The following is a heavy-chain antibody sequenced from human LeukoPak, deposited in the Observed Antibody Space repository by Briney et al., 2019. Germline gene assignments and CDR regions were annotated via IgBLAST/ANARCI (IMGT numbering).Heavy chain of an antibody. Sequence: SETLSLTCDVSGGSISSSNWWSWVRQSPGKGLEWIGYIYYSGSTNYNPSLKSRVTISVDTSKNQFSLKLSSVTAADTAVYYCARLTYYYDSSGYYPDYWGQGTLVTVSS. CDR1: GGSISSSNW. CDR2: IYYSGST. J-gene: IGHJ4*02. V-gene: IGHV4/OR15-8*01. CDR3: ARLTYYYDSSGYYPDY. D-gene: IGHD3-22*01.